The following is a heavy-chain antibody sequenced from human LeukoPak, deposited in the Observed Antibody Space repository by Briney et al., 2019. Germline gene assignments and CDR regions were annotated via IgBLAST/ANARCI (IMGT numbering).Heavy chain of an antibody. D-gene: IGHD3-22*01. J-gene: IGHJ5*02. CDR2: ISGSGGST. CDR3: AKGKSSGYYFHNWFDP. Sequence: GGSLRLSCAASGFSVNNNYMSWVRQAPGKGLEWVSAISGSGGSTYYADSVKGRFTISRDNSKNTLYLQMNSLRAEDTAVYYCAKGKSSGYYFHNWFDPWGQGTLVTVSS. V-gene: IGHV3-23*01. CDR1: GFSVNNNY.